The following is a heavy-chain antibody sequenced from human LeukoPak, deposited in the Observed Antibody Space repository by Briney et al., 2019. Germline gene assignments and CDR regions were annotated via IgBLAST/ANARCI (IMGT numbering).Heavy chain of an antibody. V-gene: IGHV3-43*02. J-gene: IGHJ6*03. CDR3: AKIPAAGYYYYYMDV. Sequence: GGSLRLSCAASGFTFGDYAMHWVRQAPGKGLEWVSLISGDGGSTYYADSVKGRFTISRDNSKNSLYLQMNSLRTEDTALYYCAKIPAAGYYYYYMDVWGKGTTVTVSS. CDR1: GFTFGDYA. CDR2: ISGDGGST. D-gene: IGHD2-2*01.